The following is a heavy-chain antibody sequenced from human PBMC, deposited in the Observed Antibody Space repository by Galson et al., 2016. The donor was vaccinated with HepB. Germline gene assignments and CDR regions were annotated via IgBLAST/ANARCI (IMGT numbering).Heavy chain of an antibody. CDR3: VKGYGMDV. Sequence: SLRLSCAGSGFTFSSYSMTWVRQAPGKGLEWVSFISGDGGRIDYADSVKGRFTISRDNSKDTLYLQMNSLRAEDTALYYCVKGYGMDVWGQGTTVTVSS. CDR1: GFTFSSYS. CDR2: ISGDGGRI. V-gene: IGHV3-23*01. J-gene: IGHJ6*02.